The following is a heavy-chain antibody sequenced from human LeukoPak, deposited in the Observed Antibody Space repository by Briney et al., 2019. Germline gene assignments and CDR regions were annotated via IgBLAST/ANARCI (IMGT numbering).Heavy chain of an antibody. V-gene: IGHV1-2*06. CDR3: ARWQSGTTDPVYSGSYHPFDY. J-gene: IGHJ4*02. CDR2: INPNSGGT. D-gene: IGHD1-26*01. CDR1: GYTFTGYY. Sequence: GASVKVSCKASGYTFTGYYMHWVRQAPGQGLEWMGRINPNSGGTNYAQKFQGRVTMTRDTSISTAYMELSSLRSEDTAVYYCARWQSGTTDPVYSGSYHPFDYWGQGTLVTVSS.